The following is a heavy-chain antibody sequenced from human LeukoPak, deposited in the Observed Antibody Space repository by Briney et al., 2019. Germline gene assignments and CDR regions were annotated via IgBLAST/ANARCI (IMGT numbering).Heavy chain of an antibody. Sequence: GGSLRLSCAASGFTFSSYWMSWVRQAPGKGLEWVANIKQDGSEKYYVDSVKGRFTISSDNAKNSLYLQMNSLRAEDTAVYYCAKHIVTTTRGGFDYWGQGTLVTVSS. CDR3: AKHIVTTTRGGFDY. CDR2: IKQDGSEK. D-gene: IGHD5-12*01. V-gene: IGHV3-7*03. J-gene: IGHJ4*02. CDR1: GFTFSSYW.